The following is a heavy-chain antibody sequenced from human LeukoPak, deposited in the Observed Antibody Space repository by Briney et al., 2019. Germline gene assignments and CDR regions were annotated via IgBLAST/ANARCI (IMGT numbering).Heavy chain of an antibody. J-gene: IGHJ4*02. CDR1: GFTFSRYA. Sequence: GGSLRLSCATSGFTFSRYAMGWVRQAPGEGLEWLSSISGSGTSTEYADSVKGRFTISRVNSKNTLYMQMNSLRAEDTAIYYCAKDLGSSWSGVDYWGQGTLVTVSS. CDR2: ISGSGTST. V-gene: IGHV3-23*01. D-gene: IGHD6-13*01. CDR3: AKDLGSSWSGVDY.